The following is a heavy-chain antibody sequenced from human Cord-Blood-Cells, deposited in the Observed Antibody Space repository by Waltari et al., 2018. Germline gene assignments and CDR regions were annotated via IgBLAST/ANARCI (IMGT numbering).Heavy chain of an antibody. Sequence: VQLQQWGAGLLKPSETLSLTCAGYGGSFSGYYWSWIRQPQGKGLEWIGEIKHSGSTNDTPSLKCRVTISVDTSKNQFSLKLSSVTAADTAVYYCARGAVLMVYASGACDIWGQGTMVTVSS. D-gene: IGHD2-8*01. CDR1: GGSFSGYY. CDR2: IKHSGST. CDR3: ARGAVLMVYASGACDI. V-gene: IGHV4-34*01. J-gene: IGHJ3*02.